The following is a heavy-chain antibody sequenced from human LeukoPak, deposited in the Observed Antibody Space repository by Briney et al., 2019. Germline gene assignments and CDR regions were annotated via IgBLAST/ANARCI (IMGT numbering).Heavy chain of an antibody. D-gene: IGHD3-22*01. CDR1: GGSISSGDYY. V-gene: IGHV4-30-4*01. Sequence: PSETLSLTCTVSGGSISSGDYYWSWIRQPPGKGLEWIGYIYYSGSTYYNPSLKSRVTISVDTSKNQFSLKLSSVTAADTAVYYCARDPYYYDSSGFDYWGQGTLVTVSS. CDR2: IYYSGST. J-gene: IGHJ4*02. CDR3: ARDPYYYDSSGFDY.